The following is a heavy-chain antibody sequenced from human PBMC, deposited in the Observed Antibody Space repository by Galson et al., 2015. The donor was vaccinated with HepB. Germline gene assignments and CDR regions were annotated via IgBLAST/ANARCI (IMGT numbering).Heavy chain of an antibody. CDR3: ARGLAVAAYDY. J-gene: IGHJ4*02. D-gene: IGHD2-2*01. Sequence: SLRLSCAVSGFTFAKNWMSWVRQTPGKGLAWVAAINPDGSRKSCVESLKGRFTVSRDNAKNSLYLQMNSLTVDDTAIYYCARGLAVAAYDYWGQGTLVTVSS. CDR2: INPDGSRK. V-gene: IGHV3-7*03. CDR1: GFTFAKNW.